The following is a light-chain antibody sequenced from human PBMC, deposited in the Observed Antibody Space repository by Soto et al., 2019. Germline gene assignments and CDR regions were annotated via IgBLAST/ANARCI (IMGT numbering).Light chain of an antibody. CDR3: QQYNSYPWT. J-gene: IGKJ1*01. V-gene: IGKV1-5*03. CDR2: KAS. Sequence: DIQMTHSPSTLSASVGDRVTITCRASQSISSWLAWYQQKPGKAPKLLIYKASSLESGVPSRFSGSGSGTEFTLPISSLQPDDFATYYCQQYNSYPWTFGQGTTVEIK. CDR1: QSISSW.